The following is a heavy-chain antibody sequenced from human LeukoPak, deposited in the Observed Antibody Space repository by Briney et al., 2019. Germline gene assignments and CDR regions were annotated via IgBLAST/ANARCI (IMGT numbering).Heavy chain of an antibody. D-gene: IGHD2-15*01. CDR3: ARGGQTRFDF. Sequence: GGSLRLSCEASGFPFDDYTMSWVRQVPGKGLEWVARIKEDNSDIYYVDSVRGRFTISRDNAKRSLFLQMSSLRAEDTAVYYCARGGQTRFDFWGQGNVVTASS. CDR1: GFPFDDYT. J-gene: IGHJ4*02. V-gene: IGHV3-7*01. CDR2: IKEDNSDI.